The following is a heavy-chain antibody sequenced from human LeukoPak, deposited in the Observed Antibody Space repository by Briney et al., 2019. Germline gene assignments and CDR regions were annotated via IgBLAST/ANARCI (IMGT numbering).Heavy chain of an antibody. V-gene: IGHV1-69*05. CDR2: IIPIFGTA. CDR1: GGTFSSYA. CDR3: ARAREGHSYGSPDY. J-gene: IGHJ4*02. D-gene: IGHD5-18*01. Sequence: SVKVSCKASGGTFSSYAISWVRQAHGQGLEWMGRIIPIFGTANYAQKFQGRVTITTDESTSTAYMEPSSLRSEDTAVYYCARAREGHSYGSPDYWGQGTLVTVSS.